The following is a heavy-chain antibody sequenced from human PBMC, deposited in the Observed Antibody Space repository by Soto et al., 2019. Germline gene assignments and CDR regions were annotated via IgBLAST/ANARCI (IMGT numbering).Heavy chain of an antibody. CDR3: AAGLLGYCSGGSCYSDS. J-gene: IGHJ4*02. V-gene: IGHV1-18*01. CDR1: AYTFTNYA. CDR2: ISGDNGNT. D-gene: IGHD2-15*01. Sequence: QVQLVQSGAEVKKPGASVRVSCQTSAYTFTNYAVSWVRQAPGQGLEWMGWISGDNGNTIYAQKFQGRVTMTTDTSTRKAYMELRSLRSDDTAAYYCAAGLLGYCSGGSCYSDSWGQGTLVTVSS.